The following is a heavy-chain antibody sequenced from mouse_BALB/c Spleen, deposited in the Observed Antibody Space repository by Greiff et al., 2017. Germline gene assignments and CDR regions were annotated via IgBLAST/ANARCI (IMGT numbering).Heavy chain of an antibody. CDR3: TRNYGPWFAY. V-gene: IGHV1-15*01. CDR1: GYTFTDYE. Sequence: VQLQQSGAELVRPGASVTLSCKASGYTFTDYEMHWVKQTPVHGLEWIGAIDPETGGTAYNQKFKGKATLTADKSSSTAYMELRSLTSEDSAVYYCTRNYGPWFAYWGQGTLVTVSA. D-gene: IGHD1-1*01. J-gene: IGHJ3*01. CDR2: IDPETGGT.